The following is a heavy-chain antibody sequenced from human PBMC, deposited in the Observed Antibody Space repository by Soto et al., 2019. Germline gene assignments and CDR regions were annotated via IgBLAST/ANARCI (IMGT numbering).Heavy chain of an antibody. CDR1: GYSFTSYW. J-gene: IGHJ6*02. CDR3: ARGDYDILTGSYKSYYGMDV. CDR2: IYPGDSDT. V-gene: IGHV5-51*01. D-gene: IGHD3-9*01. Sequence: GESLKISCKGSGYSFTSYWIGWVRQMPGKGLEWMGIIYPGDSDTGYSPSFQGQVTISADKSINTAYLQWSSLKASDTAMYYCARGDYDILTGSYKSYYGMDVWGQGTTVTVSS.